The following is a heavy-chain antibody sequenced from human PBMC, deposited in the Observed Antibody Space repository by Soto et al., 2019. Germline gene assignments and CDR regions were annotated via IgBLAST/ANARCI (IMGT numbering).Heavy chain of an antibody. V-gene: IGHV3-30-3*01. J-gene: IGHJ4*02. Sequence: PGGSRRLSCAASGFTFSSYAMHWVRQAPGKGLEWVAVISYDGSNKYYADSVKGRFTISRDNSKNTLYLQMNSLRAEDTAVYYCARVERGFDYWGQGTLVTVSS. CDR3: ARVERGFDY. CDR2: ISYDGSNK. CDR1: GFTFSSYA.